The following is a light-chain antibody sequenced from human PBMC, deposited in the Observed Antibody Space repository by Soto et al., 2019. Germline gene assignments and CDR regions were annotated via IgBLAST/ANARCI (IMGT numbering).Light chain of an antibody. Sequence: QSVVTQEPSLTVSPGGTVTLTCGSSTGAVTSGHWPYWFQQKPGQVPTPLIYDTSNKYSWTPARFSGSLLGGTPALVLSGAQPEDEAAYYCSLSYSGVRVFGGGTKLTVL. J-gene: IGLJ3*02. CDR3: SLSYSGVRV. V-gene: IGLV7-46*01. CDR1: TGAVTSGHW. CDR2: DTS.